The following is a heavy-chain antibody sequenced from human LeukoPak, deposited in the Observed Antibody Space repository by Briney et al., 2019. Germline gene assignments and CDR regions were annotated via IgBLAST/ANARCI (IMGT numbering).Heavy chain of an antibody. J-gene: IGHJ4*02. CDR3: ARDSFSGSFLDY. CDR1: GFTFDEYG. D-gene: IGHD1-26*01. CDR2: INWDGGST. V-gene: IGHV3-20*04. Sequence: GGSLRLSCAASGFTFDEYGMSWVRQAPGKGLEWVSSINWDGGSTAYADSVQGRFTISRDNAKNSLHLQIKSLRAEDTALYYCARDSFSGSFLDYWGRGTLVTVSS.